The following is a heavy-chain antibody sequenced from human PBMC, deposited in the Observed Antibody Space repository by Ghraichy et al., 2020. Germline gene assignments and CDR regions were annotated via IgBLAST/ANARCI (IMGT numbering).Heavy chain of an antibody. CDR2: ISGSGGST. J-gene: IGHJ4*02. D-gene: IGHD3-22*01. CDR3: ALMGAGYYYYDSSGSKFDY. Sequence: GSLRLSCAASGFTFSSYAMSWVRQAPGKGLEWVSAISGSGGSTYYADSVKGRFTISRDNSKNTLYLQMNSLRAEDTAVYYCALMGAGYYYYDSSGSKFDYWGQGTLVTVSS. V-gene: IGHV3-23*01. CDR1: GFTFSSYA.